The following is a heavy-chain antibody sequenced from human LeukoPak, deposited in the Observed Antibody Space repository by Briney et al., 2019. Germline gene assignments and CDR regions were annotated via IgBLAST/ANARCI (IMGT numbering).Heavy chain of an antibody. J-gene: IGHJ4*02. V-gene: IGHV3-23*01. D-gene: IGHD5-12*01. CDR2: ISGSGGST. Sequence: GGSLRLSCAASGFTFSSYAMSWVRQAPGKGLEWVSAISGSGGSTYYADSVKGRFTISRDNSKNTLYLQMNSLRAEDTAVYYSAKDETRRWLRLARDYWGQGTLVTVSS. CDR1: GFTFSSYA. CDR3: AKDETRRWLRLARDY.